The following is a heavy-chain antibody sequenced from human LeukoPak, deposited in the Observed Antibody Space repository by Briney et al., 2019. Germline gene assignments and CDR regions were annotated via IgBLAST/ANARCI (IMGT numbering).Heavy chain of an antibody. V-gene: IGHV1-69*05. CDR3: ASRAAVANQTKDY. J-gene: IGHJ4*02. CDR2: IIPIFGTA. Sequence: GASMKVSCKASGGTFSSYAISWVRQAPGQGLEWMGGIIPIFGTANYAQKFQGRVTITTDESTSTAYMELSSLRSEDTAVYYCASRAAVANQTKDYWGQGTLVTVSS. CDR1: GGTFSSYA. D-gene: IGHD6-19*01.